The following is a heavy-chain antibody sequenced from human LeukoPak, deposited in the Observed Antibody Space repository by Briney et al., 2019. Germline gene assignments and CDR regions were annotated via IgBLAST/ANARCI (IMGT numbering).Heavy chain of an antibody. V-gene: IGHV3-48*01. CDR3: AREKLPDFDY. Sequence: GGSLRLSCAASGFTFSSYSMNWVRQAPGKGLEWVSYISSSRSTIYYADSVKGRFTISRDNAKNSLYLQMNSLRAEDTAVYYCAREKLPDFDYWGQGTLVTVSS. J-gene: IGHJ4*02. CDR2: ISSSRSTI. D-gene: IGHD5-24*01. CDR1: GFTFSSYS.